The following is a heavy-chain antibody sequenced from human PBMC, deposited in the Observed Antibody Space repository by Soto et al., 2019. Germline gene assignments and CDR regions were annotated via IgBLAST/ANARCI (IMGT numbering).Heavy chain of an antibody. J-gene: IGHJ6*03. Sequence: EVKLLESGGGLVPPGGSLRLSCAASGFTFGSYAMAWVRQAPAKGLEWVSTFSSSGSATYYADSVKGRFTISRDNSKKSLYLQMRSLRAEDTAIYYRAKVGLGEYANSPGEDYFYHYYMEVWGKGNTVTVSS. CDR1: GFTFGSYA. CDR3: AKVGLGEYANSPGEDYFYHYYMEV. CDR2: FSSSGSAT. D-gene: IGHD3-16*01. V-gene: IGHV3-23*01.